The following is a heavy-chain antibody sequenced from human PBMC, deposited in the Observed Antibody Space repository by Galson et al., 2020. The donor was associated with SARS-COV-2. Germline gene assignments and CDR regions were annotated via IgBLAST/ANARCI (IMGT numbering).Heavy chain of an antibody. CDR2: IYYSGST. CDR1: GGSISSGGYY. Sequence: ETSETRSLTCTVSGGSISSGGYYWSWIRQHPGKGLEWIGYIYYSGSTYYNPSLKSRVTISVDTSKNQFSLKLSSVTAAGTAVYYCARAPRGAVFGVVTWFGPWGQGTLVTVCS. J-gene: IGHJ5*02. CDR3: ARAPRGAVFGVVTWFGP. D-gene: IGHD3-3*01. V-gene: IGHV4-31*03.